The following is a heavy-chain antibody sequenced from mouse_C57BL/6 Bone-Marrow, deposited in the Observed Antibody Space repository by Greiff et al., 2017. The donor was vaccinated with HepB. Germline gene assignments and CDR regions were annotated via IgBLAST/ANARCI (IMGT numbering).Heavy chain of an antibody. CDR1: GYTFTSYW. CDR2: IDPSDSYT. J-gene: IGHJ4*01. V-gene: IGHV1-50*01. Sequence: QVQLQQPGAELVKPGASVKLSCKASGYTFTSYWMQWVKQRPGQGLEWIGEIDPSDSYTNYNQKFKGKATLTVDTSSSTAYMQLSSLTSEDSAVYYCARDLMDYWGQGTSVTVSS. CDR3: ARDLMDY.